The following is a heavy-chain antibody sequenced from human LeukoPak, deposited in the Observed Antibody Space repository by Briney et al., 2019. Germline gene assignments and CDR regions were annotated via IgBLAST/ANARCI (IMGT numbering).Heavy chain of an antibody. J-gene: IGHJ4*02. CDR1: GYTFTGYY. V-gene: IGHV1-2*02. CDR2: INPNSGGT. D-gene: IGHD6-19*01. Sequence: GASVKVSCKASGYTFTGYYMHWVRQAPGQGLEWMGWINPNSGGTNYAQKFQGRVTMTRGTSISTAYMELSRLRSDDTAVYYCARAPTLPGIAVAGTGAQFDYWGQGTPVTVSS. CDR3: ARAPTLPGIAVAGTGAQFDY.